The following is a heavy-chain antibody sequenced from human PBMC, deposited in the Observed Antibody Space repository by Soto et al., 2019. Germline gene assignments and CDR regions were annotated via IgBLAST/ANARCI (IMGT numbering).Heavy chain of an antibody. CDR2: IRSKANSYAT. CDR3: TRQLDDWNYAGY. J-gene: IGHJ4*02. CDR1: GFTFSGSA. Sequence: EVQLVESGGGLVQPGGSLKLSCAASGFTFSGSAMHWVRQASGKGLEWVGRIRSKANSYATAYAASVKGRFTISRDDSKNTAYLQMNSPKTEDTAVYYCTRQLDDWNYAGYWGQGTLVTVSS. V-gene: IGHV3-73*01. D-gene: IGHD1-1*01.